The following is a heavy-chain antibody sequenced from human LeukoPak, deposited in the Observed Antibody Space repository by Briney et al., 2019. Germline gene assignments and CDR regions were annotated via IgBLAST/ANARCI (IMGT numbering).Heavy chain of an antibody. Sequence: SETLSLTCAVSGGSISSSNWWSWVRQPPGKGLEWIGEIYHSGSTNYNPSLKSRVTISVDKSKNQFSLKLSSVTAADTAVYYCARGPWSGWYAFDYWGQGTLVTVSS. J-gene: IGHJ4*02. D-gene: IGHD6-19*01. CDR3: ARGPWSGWYAFDY. CDR1: GGSISSSNW. V-gene: IGHV4-4*02. CDR2: IYHSGST.